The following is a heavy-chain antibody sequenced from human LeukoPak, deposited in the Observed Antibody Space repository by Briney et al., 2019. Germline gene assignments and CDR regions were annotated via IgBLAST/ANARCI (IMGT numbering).Heavy chain of an antibody. CDR3: AREAMVVTPGSAFDI. Sequence: GASVKVSCKASGYTFTGYYMHWVRQAPGQGLEWMGWINPNSGGTNYAQKFQGRVTMTTDTSTSTAYMELRSLRSDDTAVYYCAREAMVVTPGSAFDIWGQGTMVTVSS. D-gene: IGHD4-23*01. CDR2: INPNSGGT. CDR1: GYTFTGYY. V-gene: IGHV1-2*02. J-gene: IGHJ3*02.